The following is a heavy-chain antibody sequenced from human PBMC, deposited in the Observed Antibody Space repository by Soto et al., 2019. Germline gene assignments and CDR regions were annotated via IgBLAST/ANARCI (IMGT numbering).Heavy chain of an antibody. J-gene: IGHJ4*02. V-gene: IGHV3-64D*08. CDR3: VKDRFGGTSCYFDS. CDR1: GFTFSSYA. D-gene: IGHD2-15*01. Sequence: EVQVVEAGGGLVQPGGSLRLSCSASGFTFSSYALHWVRQAPGKGLEYVSGISSNGGSIFYADSVKGRFTISRDNSKNTLYLQMTGLRVDDTAVYSCVKDRFGGTSCYFDSWGRGTLVTVSS. CDR2: ISSNGGSI.